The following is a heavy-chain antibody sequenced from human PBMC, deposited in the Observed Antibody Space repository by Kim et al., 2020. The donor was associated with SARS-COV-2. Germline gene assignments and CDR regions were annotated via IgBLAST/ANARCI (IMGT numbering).Heavy chain of an antibody. V-gene: IGHV1-2*02. J-gene: IGHJ5*02. Sequence: TNYAQKLQGRVTMTRDTSISTAYMELSRLRSDDTAVYYCARAVVITWFDPWGQGTLVTVSS. D-gene: IGHD3-22*01. CDR2: T. CDR3: ARAVVITWFDP.